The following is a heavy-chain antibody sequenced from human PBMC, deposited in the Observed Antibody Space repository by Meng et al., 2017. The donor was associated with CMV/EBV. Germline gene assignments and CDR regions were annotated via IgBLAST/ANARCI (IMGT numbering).Heavy chain of an antibody. CDR3: ARHSLHSDMVDY. Sequence: GGSLRLSCKGSGYSFTSYWIGWVRQMPGKGLEWMGIIYPGDSDTRYSPSFQGQVTISADKSISTAYLQWSSLKASDTAMYYCARHSLHSDMVDYWGQGTLVTVSS. CDR1: GYSFTSYW. CDR2: IYPGDSDT. V-gene: IGHV5-51*01. J-gene: IGHJ4*02. D-gene: IGHD2-21*02.